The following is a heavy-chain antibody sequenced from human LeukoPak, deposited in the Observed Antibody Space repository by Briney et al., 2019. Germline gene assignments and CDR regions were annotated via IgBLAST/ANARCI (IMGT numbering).Heavy chain of an antibody. CDR1: GFTFSDYY. V-gene: IGHV3-11*04. CDR2: ISSSGSTI. D-gene: IGHD3-22*01. CDR3: ARDWRDSSGKFPNDVFDI. Sequence: PGGSLRLSCAASGFTFSDYYMSWIRQAPGKGLEWVSYISSSGSTIYYADSVKGRFTISRDNAKNSLYLQMNSLRAEDTAVYYCARDWRDSSGKFPNDVFDIWGQGTMVTVSS. J-gene: IGHJ3*02.